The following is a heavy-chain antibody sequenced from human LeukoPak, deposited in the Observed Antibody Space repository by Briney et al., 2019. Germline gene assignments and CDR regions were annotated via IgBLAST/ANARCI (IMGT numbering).Heavy chain of an antibody. CDR1: GGSISSYY. V-gene: IGHV4-59*08. J-gene: IGHJ5*02. CDR3: ARGLRFGELLAWFDP. Sequence: PSETLSLACTVSGGSISSYYWSWIRQPPGKGLEWIGYIYYSGSTNYNPSLKSRVTISVDTSKNQFSLKLSSVTAADTAVYYCARGLRFGELLAWFDPWGQGTLVTVSS. CDR2: IYYSGST. D-gene: IGHD3-10*01.